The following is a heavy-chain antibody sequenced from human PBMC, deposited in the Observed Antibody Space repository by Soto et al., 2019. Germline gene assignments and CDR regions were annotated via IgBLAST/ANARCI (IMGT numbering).Heavy chain of an antibody. CDR2: SKAGKGNT. CDR1: GYTFTSYA. J-gene: IGHJ6*03. D-gene: IGHD6-13*01. CDR3: ALGPPYSSTWYVYYYMYV. Sequence: SVKVSCKASGYTFTSYAMHWFRQAPGQSIEWMVWSKAGKGNTKYSQKIQGRVTITKDTSASTAYMELNSLRSEDTAAYYLALGPPYSSTWYVYYYMYVWGKETTVTVSS. V-gene: IGHV1-3*01.